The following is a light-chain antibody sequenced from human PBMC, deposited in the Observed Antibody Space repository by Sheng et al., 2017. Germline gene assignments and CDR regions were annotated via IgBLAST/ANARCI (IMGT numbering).Light chain of an antibody. J-gene: IGKJ4*01. CDR1: QSVSRA. Sequence: EIVLTQSPATLSLSPGDRATLSCRASQSVSRALAWYQQKPGQAPRLLIYGASSRATGIPDRFSGSGSGTEFTLTISSLQSEDFAVYYCQQYNNWPLTFGGGTKVEIK. CDR2: GAS. CDR3: QQYNNWPLT. V-gene: IGKV3D-15*01.